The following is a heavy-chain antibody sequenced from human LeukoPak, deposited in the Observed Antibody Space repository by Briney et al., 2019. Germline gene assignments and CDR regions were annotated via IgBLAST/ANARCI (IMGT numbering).Heavy chain of an antibody. D-gene: IGHD1-26*01. CDR1: GFTFSSFA. CDR2: ISAGAGST. J-gene: IGHJ5*02. CDR3: AKTTSGIYYS. V-gene: IGHV3-23*01. Sequence: GGSLRLSCAASGFTFSSFAMNWVRQAPGKGLEWVSGISAGAGSTPYADSVKGRFTISRDSSKNTLYLQMNSLRAEDTAVYYCAKTTSGIYYSWGQGTLVTVSS.